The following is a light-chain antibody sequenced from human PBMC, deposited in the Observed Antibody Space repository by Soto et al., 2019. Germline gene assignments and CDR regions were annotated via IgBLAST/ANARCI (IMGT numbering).Light chain of an antibody. CDR2: DTS. J-gene: IGKJ5*01. V-gene: IGKV3-20*01. CDR3: QQYGIPEII. CDR1: QTLSNSF. Sequence: IVFSQSACTLSLSPGERATLSCRASQTLSNSFIAWYQQKPGQAPRLLIYDTSSRATGVPDRYSASGSGTDFTLTISRLEPEDFAVFFCQQYGIPEIIFGQVTRLAIK.